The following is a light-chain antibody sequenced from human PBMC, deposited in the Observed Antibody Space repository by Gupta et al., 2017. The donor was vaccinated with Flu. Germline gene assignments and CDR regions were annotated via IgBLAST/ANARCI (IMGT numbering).Light chain of an antibody. CDR1: KIESKS. Sequence: ATITCAGDKIESKSVHWYQQRPGRAPVLVVYDDHNRPSGIPERFSGSTSGPIGDTATLTISRAEAGDEADYYCQVWDTGSDHYVFGPGTKVAVL. V-gene: IGLV3-21*02. CDR3: QVWDTGSDHYV. J-gene: IGLJ1*01. CDR2: DDH.